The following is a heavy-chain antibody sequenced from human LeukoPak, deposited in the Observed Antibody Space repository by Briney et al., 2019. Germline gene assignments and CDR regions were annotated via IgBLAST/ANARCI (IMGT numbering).Heavy chain of an antibody. CDR3: AKSSPYSGSYWGFGAFDI. D-gene: IGHD1-26*01. Sequence: ASVKVSCKASGGTFSSYAISWVRQAPGQGLEWMGRIIPILGIANYAQKFQGRVTITADKSTSTAYMELSSLRSEDTAVYYCAKSSPYSGSYWGFGAFDIWGQGTMVTVSS. V-gene: IGHV1-69*04. J-gene: IGHJ3*02. CDR2: IIPILGIA. CDR1: GGTFSSYA.